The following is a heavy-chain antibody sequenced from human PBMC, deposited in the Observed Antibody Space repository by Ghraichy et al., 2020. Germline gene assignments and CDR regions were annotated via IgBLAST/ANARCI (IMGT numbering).Heavy chain of an antibody. V-gene: IGHV4-61*01. CDR3: ARGPPGGSYWFDP. Sequence: SETLSLTCTVSGGSVSSGSYYWSWIRQPPGKGLEWIGYIYYSGSTNYNPSLKSRVTISVDTSKNQFSLKLSSVTAADTAVYYCARGPPGGSYWFDPWGQGTLVTVSS. CDR1: GGSVSSGSYY. CDR2: IYYSGST. J-gene: IGHJ5*02. D-gene: IGHD1-26*01.